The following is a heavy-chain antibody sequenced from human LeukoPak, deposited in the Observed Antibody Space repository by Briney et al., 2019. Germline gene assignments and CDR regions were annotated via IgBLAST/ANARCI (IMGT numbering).Heavy chain of an antibody. CDR3: ARGPYSSSWLFDS. J-gene: IGHJ4*02. V-gene: IGHV4-59*01. D-gene: IGHD6-13*01. CDR1: GGSISSDY. CDR2: IYSSGST. Sequence: KPSETLSLTCTVAGGSISSDYWSSIRQPPREGLGWIAYIYSSGSTNYNPSLKSRVTISVDTSKNQCSLKLSSVNPADTAVYYCARGPYSSSWLFDSWGQGTLVTVSS.